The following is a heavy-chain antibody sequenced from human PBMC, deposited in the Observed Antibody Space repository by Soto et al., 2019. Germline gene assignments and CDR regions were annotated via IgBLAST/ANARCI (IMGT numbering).Heavy chain of an antibody. CDR2: ISYDGSNK. D-gene: IGHD3-22*01. CDR1: GFTFSSYA. J-gene: IGHJ4*02. V-gene: IGHV3-30-3*01. CDR3: ARAPRYGIYYYDSSVDYYFDY. Sequence: QVQLVESGGGVVQPGRSLRLSCAASGFTFSSYAMHWVRQAPGKGLEWVAVISYDGSNKYYADSVKGRFTISRDNSKNPLYLQMNSLRAEDTAVYYCARAPRYGIYYYDSSVDYYFDYWGQGTLVTVSS.